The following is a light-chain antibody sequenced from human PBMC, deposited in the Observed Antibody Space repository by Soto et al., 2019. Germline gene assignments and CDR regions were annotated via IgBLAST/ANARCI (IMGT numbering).Light chain of an antibody. J-gene: IGKJ2*01. Sequence: EIVLTQSPATLSLSPGERATLSCRDSQSISSYLAWYQQKPGQAPRLLIYDASNRATGIPARFSGSGSGTDFTLTISSLEPEDFAVYYCQLRSNWPPYTFGQGTKLEIK. CDR2: DAS. CDR3: QLRSNWPPYT. CDR1: QSISSY. V-gene: IGKV3-11*01.